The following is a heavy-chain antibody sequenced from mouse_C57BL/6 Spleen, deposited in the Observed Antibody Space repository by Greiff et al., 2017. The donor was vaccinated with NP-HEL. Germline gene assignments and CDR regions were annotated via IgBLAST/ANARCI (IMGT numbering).Heavy chain of an antibody. CDR2: IYPGSGST. Sequence: VQLQQSGAELVKPGASVKMSCKASGYTFTSYWITWVKQRPGQGLAWIGDIYPGSGSTNYNEKFKSKATLTVDTSSSTAYMQLSSLTSEDSAVYYWARGTTVVGGPLFDYWDQGTTLTVAS. V-gene: IGHV1-55*01. D-gene: IGHD1-1*01. CDR3: ARGTTVVGGPLFDY. CDR1: GYTFTSYW. J-gene: IGHJ2*01.